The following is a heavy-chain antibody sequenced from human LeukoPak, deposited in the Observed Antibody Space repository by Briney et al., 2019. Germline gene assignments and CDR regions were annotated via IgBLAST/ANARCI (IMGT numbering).Heavy chain of an antibody. J-gene: IGHJ4*02. CDR3: AKGASGSSGWFGDY. D-gene: IGHD6-19*01. CDR1: GFTFRSYA. V-gene: IGHV3-23*01. Sequence: PGGSLRLSCAASGFTFRSYAMTWVRQAPGKGLEWVSTIGSSGANTYYADSVKGLFTISRDNSKNTLYLQLNSLRAEDSAIYYCAKGASGSSGWFGDYWGQGTQVTVSS. CDR2: IGSSGANT.